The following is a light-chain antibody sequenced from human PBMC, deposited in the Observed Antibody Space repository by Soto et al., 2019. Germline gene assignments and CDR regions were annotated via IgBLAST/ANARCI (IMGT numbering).Light chain of an antibody. CDR1: QTISSL. J-gene: IGKJ5*01. Sequence: DIQMTQSPSTLCGSVGDRVTITCRAGQTISSLLAWYQQKPGKAPKLLIYKASTLKSGVPSRFSGSASGTDFTLTISSLQPEDFATYYCQRANSFPITFGQGTRLEI. V-gene: IGKV1-5*03. CDR2: KAS. CDR3: QRANSFPIT.